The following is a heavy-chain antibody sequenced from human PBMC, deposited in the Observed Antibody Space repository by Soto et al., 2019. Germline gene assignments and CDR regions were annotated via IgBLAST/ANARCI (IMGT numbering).Heavy chain of an antibody. V-gene: IGHV1-18*01. CDR2: ISGYNGKT. Sequence: QVPLVQSGAEVKKRGASVKVSCKASGYMFNSYGMSWLRQAPGHGLEWIGWISGYNGKTDLAQKFQGRVTMTTEASTSTVYMELTSLRFDDTALYYCARDETYTAGWYFEHWGQGTLVTVPS. J-gene: IGHJ4*02. CDR1: GYMFNSYG. D-gene: IGHD6-19*01. CDR3: ARDETYTAGWYFEH.